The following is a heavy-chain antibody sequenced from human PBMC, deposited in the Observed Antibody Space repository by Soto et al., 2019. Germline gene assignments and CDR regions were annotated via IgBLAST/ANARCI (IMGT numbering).Heavy chain of an antibody. CDR3: ARGRCSGGSCLPNHYYYYYMDV. CDR2: IYYGGST. Sequence: QVQLQESGPGLVKPSQTLSLTCTVSGGSISSGGYYWSWIRQHPGKGLEWIGYIYYGGSTYYNTSLKSRVTISVDTSKNQFSLKLSSVTAADTAVYYCARGRCSGGSCLPNHYYYYYMDVWGKGTTVTVSS. V-gene: IGHV4-31*03. D-gene: IGHD2-15*01. J-gene: IGHJ6*03. CDR1: GGSISSGGYY.